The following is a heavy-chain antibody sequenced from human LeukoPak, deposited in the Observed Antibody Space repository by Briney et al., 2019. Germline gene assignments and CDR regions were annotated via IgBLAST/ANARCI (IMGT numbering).Heavy chain of an antibody. CDR1: GGSINNYY. CDR3: ARVSGYDWESFYDY. V-gene: IGHV4-59*01. J-gene: IGHJ4*02. D-gene: IGHD5-12*01. CDR2: IHYSGST. Sequence: PSETLSLTCTVSGGSINNYYWSWIRQPPGKGLEWIGYIHYSGSTNYNPSLKSRVTISVDTSKNQFSLKLNSVTAADTAVYYCARVSGYDWESFYDYWGQGTLVTVSS.